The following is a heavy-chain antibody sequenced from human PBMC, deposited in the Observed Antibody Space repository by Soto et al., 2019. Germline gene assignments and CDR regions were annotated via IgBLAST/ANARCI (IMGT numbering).Heavy chain of an antibody. CDR1: GFTFNNYA. J-gene: IGHJ4*02. CDR3: ARDLTGGSGWYVFDY. V-gene: IGHV3-30-3*01. CDR2: ISYDGNNQ. Sequence: QVQLVESGGGVVQPGRSLRLSCAASGFTFNNYAMHWVRQTPGKGLEWVAVISYDGNNQYYADSVKGRFTISRDNSKNTQYLQMNCLRAEDTSVYYCARDLTGGSGWYVFDYWGQGTPVTVSS. D-gene: IGHD6-19*01.